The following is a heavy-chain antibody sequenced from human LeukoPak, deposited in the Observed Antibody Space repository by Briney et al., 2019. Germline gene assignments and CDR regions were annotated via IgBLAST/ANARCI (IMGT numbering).Heavy chain of an antibody. CDR2: IYYSGST. Sequence: SETLSLTCTVSGGSISSYYWSWIRQPPGKGLEWIGYIYYSGSTNYNPSLKSRVTISVDTSKNQFSLKLSSVTAADTAVYYCARERGGLLEWLSEGYYYYYMDVWGKGTTVTVSS. D-gene: IGHD3-3*01. CDR1: GGSISSYY. J-gene: IGHJ6*03. V-gene: IGHV4-59*12. CDR3: ARERGGLLEWLSEGYYYYYMDV.